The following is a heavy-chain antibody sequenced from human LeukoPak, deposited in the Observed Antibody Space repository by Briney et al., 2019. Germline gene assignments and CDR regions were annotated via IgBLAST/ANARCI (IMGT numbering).Heavy chain of an antibody. CDR2: ISGSGGST. D-gene: IGHD6-13*01. CDR3: AKAASSSWPSYQYGMDV. J-gene: IGHJ6*02. V-gene: IGHV3-23*01. Sequence: GGSLRLSCAASGFAFSSYAMSWVRQAPGKGLEWVSTISGSGGSTYYADSVKGRFTISRDNSKNTLYLQMNSLRAEDTAVYYCAKAASSSWPSYQYGMDVWGQGTTVTVSS. CDR1: GFAFSSYA.